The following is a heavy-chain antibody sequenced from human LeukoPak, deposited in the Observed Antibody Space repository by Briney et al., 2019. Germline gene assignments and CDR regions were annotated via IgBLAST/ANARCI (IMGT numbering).Heavy chain of an antibody. J-gene: IGHJ4*02. V-gene: IGHV1-69*06. CDR2: IIPIFGTA. CDR3: ASDTGYSGSYYSVY. Sequence: ASLKVSCKASGGTFSSYAISWVRQAPGQGLEWMGGIIPIFGTANYAQKFQGRVTITADKATSTAYMELSSLRSEDTAVYYCASDTGYSGSYYSVYWGQGTLVTVSS. CDR1: GGTFSSYA. D-gene: IGHD1-26*01.